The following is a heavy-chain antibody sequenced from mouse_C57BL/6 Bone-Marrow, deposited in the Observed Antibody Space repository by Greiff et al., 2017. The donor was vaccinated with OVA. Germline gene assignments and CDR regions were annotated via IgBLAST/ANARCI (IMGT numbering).Heavy chain of an antibody. Sequence: EVKLVESEGGLVQPGSSMKLSCTASGFTFSDYYMAWVRQVPEKGLEWVANINYDGSSTYYLDSLKSRFIISRDNAKNILYLQMSSLKSEDTATYYCARVYYGSSYAWFAYWGQGTLVTVSA. V-gene: IGHV5-16*01. CDR3: ARVYYGSSYAWFAY. CDR1: GFTFSDYY. J-gene: IGHJ3*01. D-gene: IGHD1-1*01. CDR2: INYDGSST.